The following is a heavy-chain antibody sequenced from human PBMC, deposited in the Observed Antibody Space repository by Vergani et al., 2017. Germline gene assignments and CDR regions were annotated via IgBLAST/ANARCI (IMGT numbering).Heavy chain of an antibody. Sequence: QITLKESGPTLVKPTQTLTLTCTFSGFSLSTSGVGVGWIRQPPGKALELLARIYWDDDKRYSPSLKSRLTITKDTAKNQVVLTMTNMDPLDTATYYCAHSRGTYQFYGMDVWGQGTTVTVSS. D-gene: IGHD1-14*01. J-gene: IGHJ6*02. CDR3: AHSRGTYQFYGMDV. V-gene: IGHV2-5*02. CDR1: GFSLSTSGVG. CDR2: IYWDDDK.